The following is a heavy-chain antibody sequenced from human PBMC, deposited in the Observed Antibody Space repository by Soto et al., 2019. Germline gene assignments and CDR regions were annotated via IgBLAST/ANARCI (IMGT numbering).Heavy chain of an antibody. CDR3: ARDRSGSVGNTDCSGGSCYWPPYYYGMDV. D-gene: IGHD2-15*01. V-gene: IGHV3-33*01. J-gene: IGHJ6*02. CDR1: GFTFSSYG. Sequence: GGSLRLSCAASGFTFSSYGMHWVRQAPGKGLEWVAVIWYDGSNKYYADSVKGRFTISRDNSKNTLYLQMNSLRAEDTAVYYCARDRSGSVGNTDCSGGSCYWPPYYYGMDVWGQGTTVTVSS. CDR2: IWYDGSNK.